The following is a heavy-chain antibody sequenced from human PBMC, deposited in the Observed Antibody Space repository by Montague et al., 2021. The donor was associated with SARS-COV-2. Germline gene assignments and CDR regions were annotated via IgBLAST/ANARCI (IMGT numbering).Heavy chain of an antibody. CDR1: GGSISSGGYY. V-gene: IGHV4-39*01. CDR2: IYYSGST. D-gene: IGHD3-3*01. J-gene: IGHJ4*02. CDR3: ARKASRGITIFGVVNASYDFDY. Sequence: SETLSLTCTVSGGSISSGGYYWGWIRQPPGKGLEWIGCIYYSGSTYYNPSLKSRVTISVDTSKNQFSLKLSSVTAADTAVYYCARKASRGITIFGVVNASYDFDYWGQGTLVTVSS.